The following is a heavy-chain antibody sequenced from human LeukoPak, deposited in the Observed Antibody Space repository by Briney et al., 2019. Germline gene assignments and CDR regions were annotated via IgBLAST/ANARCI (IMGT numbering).Heavy chain of an antibody. CDR3: ARGGVGHCSGGSCPTSWFDP. CDR1: GYTFTNFG. D-gene: IGHD2-15*01. CDR2: ISPYNGNT. Sequence: ASMKVSCKASGYTFTNFGISWVRQAPGQGLEWMGWISPYNGNTDYPQKVQGRVTMTTDTSTSTAYMELRSLRLDDTAAYYCARGGVGHCSGGSCPTSWFDPWGQGTLVTVSS. V-gene: IGHV1-18*01. J-gene: IGHJ5*02.